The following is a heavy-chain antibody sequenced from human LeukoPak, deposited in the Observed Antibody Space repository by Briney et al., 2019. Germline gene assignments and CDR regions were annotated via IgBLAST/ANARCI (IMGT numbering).Heavy chain of an antibody. J-gene: IGHJ4*02. D-gene: IGHD2-2*01. CDR1: GGSISSYY. Sequence: PSETLSLTCTVSGGSISSYYWSWIWQPPGKGLEWIGYIYYSGSTNYNPSLKSRVTISVDTSKNQFSLKLSSVTAADTAVYYCARQYCSSTSCYYYFDYWGQGTLVTVSS. V-gene: IGHV4-59*01. CDR3: ARQYCSSTSCYYYFDY. CDR2: IYYSGST.